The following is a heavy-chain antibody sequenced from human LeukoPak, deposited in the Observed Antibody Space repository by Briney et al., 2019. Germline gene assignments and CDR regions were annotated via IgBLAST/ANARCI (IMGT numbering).Heavy chain of an antibody. J-gene: IGHJ6*03. CDR3: ARAPRSGYSYRYYYYMDV. Sequence: SETLSLTCTVSGYSISSGGYSWSWIRQPPGKGLEWIGYIYYSGSTYYNPSLKSRVTISVDTSKNQFSLKLSSVTAADTAVYYCARAPRSGYSYRYYYYMDVWGKGTTVTVSS. CDR1: GYSISSGGYS. D-gene: IGHD5-18*01. V-gene: IGHV4-30-4*07. CDR2: IYYSGST.